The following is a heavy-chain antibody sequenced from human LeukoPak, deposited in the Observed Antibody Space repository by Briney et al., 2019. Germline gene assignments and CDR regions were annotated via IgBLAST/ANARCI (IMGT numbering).Heavy chain of an antibody. Sequence: PSETLSLTCTVSGGSISSYYWSWIRQPPGKGREWVGYIYYSGSTNYNPSLKRRATISVDTSKNQLSLKLSSVTAADTAVYYCARSDTYCSGGSCPTNTFDAFDIWGQGTMVTVSS. V-gene: IGHV4-59*01. CDR2: IYYSGST. CDR1: GGSISSYY. J-gene: IGHJ3*02. D-gene: IGHD2-15*01. CDR3: ARSDTYCSGGSCPTNTFDAFDI.